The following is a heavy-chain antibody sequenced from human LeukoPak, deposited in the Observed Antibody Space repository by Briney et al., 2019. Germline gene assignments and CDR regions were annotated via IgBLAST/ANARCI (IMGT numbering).Heavy chain of an antibody. CDR2: VSGSGGST. CDR3: AKTIRDQLLCSTDY. J-gene: IGHJ4*02. Sequence: GGSLRLSCAASGFTFSSYAMYWVRQAPGKGLEGVSAVSGSGGSTYYADSVKGRFTISRDNSKDTLYLQVNSLRAEDTAVYYCAKTIRDQLLCSTDYWGQGTLVTVSS. V-gene: IGHV3-23*01. CDR1: GFTFSSYA. D-gene: IGHD2-2*01.